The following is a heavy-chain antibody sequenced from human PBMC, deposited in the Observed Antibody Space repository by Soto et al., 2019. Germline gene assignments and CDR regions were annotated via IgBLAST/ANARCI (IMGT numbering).Heavy chain of an antibody. V-gene: IGHV4-59*01. J-gene: IGHJ6*02. Sequence: SETLSLTCTVSGGSISSYYWSWIRQPPGKGLEWIGYIYYSGSTNYNPSLKSRVTISVDTSKNQFSLKLSSVTAADTAVYYCARNVWFGEVGGMDVWGQGTTVTVSS. CDR3: ARNVWFGEVGGMDV. D-gene: IGHD3-10*01. CDR1: GGSISSYY. CDR2: IYYSGST.